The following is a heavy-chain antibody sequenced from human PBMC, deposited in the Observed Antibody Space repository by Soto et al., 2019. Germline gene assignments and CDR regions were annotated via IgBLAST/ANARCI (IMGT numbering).Heavy chain of an antibody. CDR1: GFTFSRYG. D-gene: IGHD5-12*01. V-gene: IGHV3-33*03. J-gene: IGHJ3*02. Sequence: QVQLVESGGGVVQPGRSLRLSCAASGFTFSRYGMNWVRQAPGKGLEWVAGIGYDGSSQYYADSVKGRLTIYRDNAKNPLSVQMNNQRVEETAVYYCAMDSVSESGYGDGFDIWGQGTMVTVSS. CDR2: IGYDGSSQ. CDR3: AMDSVSESGYGDGFDI.